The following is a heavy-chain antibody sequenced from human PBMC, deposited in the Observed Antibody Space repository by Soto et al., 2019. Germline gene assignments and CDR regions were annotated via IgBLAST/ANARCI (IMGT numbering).Heavy chain of an antibody. D-gene: IGHD6-13*01. V-gene: IGHV2-5*01. CDR2: IYWNDEQ. Sequence: QITLKESGPPLVKPTQTLTLTCTFSGFSLTSGVVGVGWIRQPPGEALEWLALIYWNDEQYYNPSLRNRLTITRDTSKNPVVLTMTNMDPVDTATYYCAHRLPGPSGYDVWGHGTTVTVSS. J-gene: IGHJ6*02. CDR1: GFSLTSGVVG. CDR3: AHRLPGPSGYDV.